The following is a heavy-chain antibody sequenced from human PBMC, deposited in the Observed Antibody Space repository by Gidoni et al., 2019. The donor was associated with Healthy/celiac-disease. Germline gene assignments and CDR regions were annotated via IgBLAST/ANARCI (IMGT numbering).Heavy chain of an antibody. CDR3: ARQDPLWLDP. CDR2: IYYSGST. J-gene: IGHJ5*02. Sequence: QLQLQESGPGLVKPSETLSLTCTVSGGSISSSSYYWGWIRQPPGKGLEWIGSIYYSGSTYYNPSLKSRVTISVDTSKNQFSLKLSSVTGADTAVYYCARQDPLWLDPWGQGTLVTVSS. V-gene: IGHV4-39*01. CDR1: GGSISSSSYY.